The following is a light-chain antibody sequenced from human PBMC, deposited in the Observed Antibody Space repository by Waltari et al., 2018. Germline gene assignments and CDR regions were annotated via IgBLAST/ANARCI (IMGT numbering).Light chain of an antibody. CDR2: GNS. Sequence: SVLTQPPSVSRAPGQRVTISCTGCSSNIAAGSDLHCYPQLPGPAPKPLLHGNSNRPSGVPDRFSGSKSGTSASLAITGLQAEDEADYYCQSYDSSLSGYVFGTGTKVTVL. CDR1: SSNIAAGSD. J-gene: IGLJ1*01. CDR3: QSYDSSLSGYV. V-gene: IGLV1-40*01.